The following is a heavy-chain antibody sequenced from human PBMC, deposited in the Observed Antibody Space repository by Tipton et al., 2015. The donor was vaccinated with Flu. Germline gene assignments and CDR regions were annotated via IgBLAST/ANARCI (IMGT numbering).Heavy chain of an antibody. CDR3: ASGDFWSGYYTDY. Sequence: SLRLSCAASGFTFSSYEMNWVRQAPGKGLEWVSYISSSGSTIYYADSVKGRFTISRDNAKNSLYLQMSSLRAEDTAVYYCASGDFWSGYYTDYWGQGTLVTVSS. V-gene: IGHV3-48*03. CDR2: ISSSGSTI. D-gene: IGHD3-3*01. CDR1: GFTFSSYE. J-gene: IGHJ4*02.